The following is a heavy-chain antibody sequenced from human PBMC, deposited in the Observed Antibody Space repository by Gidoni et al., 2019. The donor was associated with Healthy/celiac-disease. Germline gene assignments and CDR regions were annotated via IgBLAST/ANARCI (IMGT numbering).Heavy chain of an antibody. V-gene: IGHV3-30-3*01. J-gene: IGHJ4*02. CDR2: ISYDGSNK. D-gene: IGHD4-17*01. CDR3: ATLEVPDYGDYVFDY. CDR1: GFTFRSYA. Sequence: QGQLVESGGGVVQSGRSVSLSCAAPGFTFRSYAMHWVRQAPGKGLEWVAVISYDGSNKYYAESVKGRVTISRDNSKNTLYLQMNSLRAEDTAVYYCATLEVPDYGDYVFDYWGQGTLVTVSS.